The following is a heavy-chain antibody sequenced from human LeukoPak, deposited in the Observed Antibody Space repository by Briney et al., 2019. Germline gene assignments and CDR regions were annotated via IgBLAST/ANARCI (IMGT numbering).Heavy chain of an antibody. Sequence: SETLSLTCTVSGGSISSYYWSWIRQPAGKGLEWIGRIYTRGSTNYNPSLKSRVTMPVETSKNQFSLKLSSVTAEDTAVYYCPRSLPLYFDWLPYLGADAFDIWGQGAMVTVSS. CDR2: IYTRGST. CDR1: GGSISSYY. D-gene: IGHD3-9*01. J-gene: IGHJ3*02. CDR3: PRSLPLYFDWLPYLGADAFDI. V-gene: IGHV4-4*07.